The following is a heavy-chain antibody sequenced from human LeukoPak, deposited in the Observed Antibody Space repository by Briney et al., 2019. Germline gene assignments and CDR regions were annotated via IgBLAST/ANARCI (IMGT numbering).Heavy chain of an antibody. CDR3: ARQGGYYDSSGYYLNWFGP. D-gene: IGHD3-22*01. Sequence: SETLSLTCTVSGGSISTNTYYWGWVRQPPGKGLEWIGSIYYTGSTYYNPSLKSRVTISLDTSKNRFSLKLTSVTATDTAVYYCARQGGYYDSSGYYLNWFGPWGQGTLVAVSS. J-gene: IGHJ5*02. CDR1: GGSISTNTYY. V-gene: IGHV4-39*07. CDR2: IYYTGST.